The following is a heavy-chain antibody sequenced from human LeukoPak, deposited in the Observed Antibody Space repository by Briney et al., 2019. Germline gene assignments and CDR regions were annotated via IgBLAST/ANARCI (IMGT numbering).Heavy chain of an antibody. D-gene: IGHD2-15*01. CDR1: GFTFSSYA. Sequence: GGSLRLSCAASGFTFSSYAMSWVRQAPGKGLEWVSAISGSGGSTYYADSVKGRFTISRDNSKNTLYLQMNSLRAEDTAVYYCAKSGVLLRTNNAFDTWGQGTMVTVSS. J-gene: IGHJ3*02. CDR2: ISGSGGST. CDR3: AKSGVLLRTNNAFDT. V-gene: IGHV3-23*01.